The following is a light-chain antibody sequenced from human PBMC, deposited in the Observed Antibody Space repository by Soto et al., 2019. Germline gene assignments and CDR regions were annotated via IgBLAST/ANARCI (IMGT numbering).Light chain of an antibody. CDR3: QQRSNWPRT. V-gene: IGKV3-11*01. J-gene: IGKJ1*01. CDR1: HSVTTH. Sequence: ENVLTQSPGTLSLSPGERATLSCWASHSVTTHLAWFQQRPGQAPRLLIFDVSNRATGIPARFSGSGSGTDFTLTISSLEPEDFAVYYCQQRSNWPRTFGQGTKVDIK. CDR2: DVS.